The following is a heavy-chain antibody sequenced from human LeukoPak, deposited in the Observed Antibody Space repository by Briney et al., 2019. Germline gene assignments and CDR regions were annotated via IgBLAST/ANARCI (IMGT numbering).Heavy chain of an antibody. CDR3: SRGRAAAFDV. V-gene: IGHV4-59*01. D-gene: IGHD5-12*01. CDR2: IFYTGST. CDR1: DDSISCSY. Sequence: SETLSLTCTVSDDSISCSYWNWIRQPPGKGLEWIGYIFYTGSTNYNPSLRSRVTISIDTSKNQVSLMLSSVTAADTAVYYCSRGRAAAFDVWGQGTMVTVSS. J-gene: IGHJ3*01.